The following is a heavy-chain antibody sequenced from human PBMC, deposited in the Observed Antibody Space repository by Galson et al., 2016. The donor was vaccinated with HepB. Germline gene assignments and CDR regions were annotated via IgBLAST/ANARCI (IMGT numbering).Heavy chain of an antibody. Sequence: ETLSLTCTVSGASISGTEYYWGWIRQPPGGGLEWIGSFYYTDDTYYNPSLKSRVDMSVDRSKNQFSLRLDSVTAADTGVYYCATGIVVAGKMYYYYMDVWG. V-gene: IGHV4-39*01. D-gene: IGHD6-19*01. CDR2: FYYTDDT. CDR1: GASISGTEYY. J-gene: IGHJ6*03. CDR3: ATGIVVAGKMYYYYMDV.